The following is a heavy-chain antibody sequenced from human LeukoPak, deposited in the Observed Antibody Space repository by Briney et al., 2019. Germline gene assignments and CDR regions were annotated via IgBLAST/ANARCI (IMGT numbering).Heavy chain of an antibody. CDR1: GFTFSTYW. CDR3: VKDIAYYYDSSGYFRY. V-gene: IGHV3-7*03. D-gene: IGHD3-22*01. Sequence: GGSLRLSCAASGFTFSTYWMSWVRQASGKGLEWVANIKQDGSEKYYVDSVKGRFTISRDNAKNSLYLQVNSLRAEDTALYYCVKDIAYYYDSSGYFRYWGQGTLVTVSS. CDR2: IKQDGSEK. J-gene: IGHJ4*02.